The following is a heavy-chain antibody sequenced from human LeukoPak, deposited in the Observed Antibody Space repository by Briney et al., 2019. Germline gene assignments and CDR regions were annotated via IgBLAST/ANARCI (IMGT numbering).Heavy chain of an antibody. Sequence: ASVKVSCKASGYTFTSYAMHWVRQAPGQRLEWMGWINAGNGNTKYSRKFQGRVTITRDTSASTAYMELSSLRSEDTAVYYCAREMDSSGWGLYFDYWGQGTLVTVSS. V-gene: IGHV1-3*01. D-gene: IGHD6-19*01. CDR1: GYTFTSYA. CDR2: INAGNGNT. J-gene: IGHJ4*02. CDR3: AREMDSSGWGLYFDY.